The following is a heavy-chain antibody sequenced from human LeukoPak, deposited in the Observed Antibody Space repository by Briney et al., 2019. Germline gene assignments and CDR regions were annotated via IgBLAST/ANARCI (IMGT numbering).Heavy chain of an antibody. Sequence: QTLSLTCAISGDSVSSNSAAWNWIRQSPSGGLEWLGRTYYRSKWFYDYALFVKSRITINPDTSKNQFSLHLKSVTPEDTAVYYCVRDGEGGLDYFDYWGRGTLVTVSS. V-gene: IGHV6-1*01. J-gene: IGHJ4*02. D-gene: IGHD3-16*01. CDR3: VRDGEGGLDYFDY. CDR1: GDSVSSNSAA. CDR2: TYYRSKWFY.